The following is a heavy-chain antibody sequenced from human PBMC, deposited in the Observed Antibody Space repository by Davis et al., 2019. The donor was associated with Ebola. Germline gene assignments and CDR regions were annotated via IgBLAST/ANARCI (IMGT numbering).Heavy chain of an antibody. CDR3: AITTLGGSGSYYSDYYYGMDV. Sequence: SETLSLTCTVSGGSISSSSYYWGWIRQHPGKGLEWIGYIFYSGSTYYNPSLKSRVTISVDTSKNQFSLKLSSVTAADTAIYYCAITTLGGSGSYYSDYYYGMDVWGQGTTVTVSS. V-gene: IGHV4-31*03. CDR2: IFYSGST. J-gene: IGHJ6*02. D-gene: IGHD3-10*01. CDR1: GGSISSSSYY.